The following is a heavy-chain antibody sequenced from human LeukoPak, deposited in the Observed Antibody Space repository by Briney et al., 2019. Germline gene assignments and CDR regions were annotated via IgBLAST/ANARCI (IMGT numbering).Heavy chain of an antibody. CDR1: GGSISPYY. CDR3: ARHAVYAGSGWAFDY. CDR2: IFHTGSEST. J-gene: IGHJ4*02. D-gene: IGHD6-19*01. V-gene: IGHV4-59*08. Sequence: PSETLSLTCTVSGGSISPYYGSWIRQPPGKGLEWIGNIFHTGSESTSHNPSLKSRVTISVDTSKNQFSLNLNSVTAADTAVYYCARHAVYAGSGWAFDYWGQGTLVTVSS.